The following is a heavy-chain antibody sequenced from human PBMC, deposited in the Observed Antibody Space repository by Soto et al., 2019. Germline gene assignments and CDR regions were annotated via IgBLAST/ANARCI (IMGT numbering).Heavy chain of an antibody. CDR1: GGSISSCY. V-gene: IGHV4-59*01. Sequence: SEPLSLTCTVSGGSISSCYWSWVRQPPEKGLEWIGYIYYSGSTNYNPSLKSRVTISVDTSKNQFSLKLSSVTAADTAVYYCARSLSRAYNWFDPWGQGTLVTVSS. D-gene: IGHD2-2*01. CDR3: ARSLSRAYNWFDP. CDR2: IYYSGST. J-gene: IGHJ5*02.